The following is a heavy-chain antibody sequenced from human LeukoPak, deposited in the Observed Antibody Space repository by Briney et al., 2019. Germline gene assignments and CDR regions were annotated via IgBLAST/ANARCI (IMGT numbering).Heavy chain of an antibody. Sequence: GSSVKVSCKASGGTFSSYAISWVRQAPGQGLEWMGGIIPIFGTANYAQKLQGRVTMTTDTSTSTAYMELRSLRSDDTAVYYCALAADDAFDIWGQGTMVTVSS. V-gene: IGHV1-69*05. CDR3: ALAADDAFDI. D-gene: IGHD6-25*01. J-gene: IGHJ3*02. CDR1: GGTFSSYA. CDR2: IIPIFGTA.